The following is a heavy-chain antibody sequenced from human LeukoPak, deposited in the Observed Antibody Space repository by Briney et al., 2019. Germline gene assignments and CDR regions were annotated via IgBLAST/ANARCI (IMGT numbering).Heavy chain of an antibody. CDR3: ARDGDYGDAFDI. CDR2: IYRGGST. Sequence: GXSLRLSCAASGFTVSSKYMSWVRQAPGKGLEWVSVIYRGGSTYYADSVKGRFTTSRDNSKNTLYLQMNSLRAEDTAVYYCARDGDYGDAFDIWGQGTMVAVSS. D-gene: IGHD3-16*01. CDR1: GFTVSSKY. J-gene: IGHJ3*02. V-gene: IGHV3-66*01.